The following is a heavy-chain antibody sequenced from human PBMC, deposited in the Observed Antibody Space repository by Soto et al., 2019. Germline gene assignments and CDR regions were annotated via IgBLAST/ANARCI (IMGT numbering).Heavy chain of an antibody. CDR2: ISSSSSYI. V-gene: IGHV3-21*01. CDR3: ARVLRFGEMDV. J-gene: IGHJ6*02. D-gene: IGHD3-10*01. CDR1: GFTFSSYS. Sequence: GGSLRLSCAASGFTFSSYSMNWVCQAPGKGLEWVSSISSSSSYIYYADSVKGRFTISRDNAKNSLYLQMNSLRAEDTAVYYCARVLRFGEMDVWGQGTTVTVSS.